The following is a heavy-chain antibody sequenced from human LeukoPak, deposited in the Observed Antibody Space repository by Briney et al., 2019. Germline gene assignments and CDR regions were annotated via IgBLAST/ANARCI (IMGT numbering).Heavy chain of an antibody. V-gene: IGHV4-39*07. CDR1: GGSISSSNYY. J-gene: IGHJ4*02. CDR3: ARGLVVTTVPFDY. CDR2: IYYSGST. Sequence: SETLSLTCTVSGGSISSSNYYWGWIRQPPGKGLEWIGNIYYSGSTYYNPSLKSRVTISVDTSKNQFSLKLSSVTAADTAVYYCARGLVVTTVPFDYWGQGTLVTVSS. D-gene: IGHD4-11*01.